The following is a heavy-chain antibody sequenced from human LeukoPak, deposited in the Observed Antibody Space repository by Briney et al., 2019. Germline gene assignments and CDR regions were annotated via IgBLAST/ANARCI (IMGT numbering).Heavy chain of an antibody. J-gene: IGHJ5*02. CDR2: IFHTGRT. CDR1: GYSIGRDYY. Sequence: SETLSLTCKVSGYSIGRDYYWAWLRQPPGKGLEWIGSIFHTGRTVYNPSYESRLTISMDTSKNEFFLRLNSVTAADTAVYFCARDGGYPTADEGFDPWGLGTLVTVSS. D-gene: IGHD5-12*01. V-gene: IGHV4-38-2*02. CDR3: ARDGGYPTADEGFDP.